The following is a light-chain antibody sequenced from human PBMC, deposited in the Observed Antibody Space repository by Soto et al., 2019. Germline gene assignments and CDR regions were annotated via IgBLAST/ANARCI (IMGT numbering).Light chain of an antibody. CDR2: DVN. Sequence: QSALTQPRSVSGSPGQSVTISCTGTGSNVGAYNYVSWYQQHPGKAPKLMIYDVNKRPSGVPDRFSGSKSDNTASLTISGLQADDEAEYFCCSYAGTYTGVFGGGTKLTVL. CDR3: CSYAGTYTGV. CDR1: GSNVGAYNY. J-gene: IGLJ3*02. V-gene: IGLV2-11*01.